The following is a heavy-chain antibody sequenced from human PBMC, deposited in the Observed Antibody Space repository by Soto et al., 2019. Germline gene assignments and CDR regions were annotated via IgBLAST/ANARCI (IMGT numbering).Heavy chain of an antibody. D-gene: IGHD2-8*01. Sequence: GASVKVSCKASGYTFTSYGISWVRQAPGQGLEWMGWISAYNGNTNYAQKLQGRVTMTTDTSTSTAYMELRSLRSDDTAVYYCARRYCTNGVCYTIDYWGQGTLVTVS. V-gene: IGHV1-18*01. J-gene: IGHJ4*02. CDR2: ISAYNGNT. CDR3: ARRYCTNGVCYTIDY. CDR1: GYTFTSYG.